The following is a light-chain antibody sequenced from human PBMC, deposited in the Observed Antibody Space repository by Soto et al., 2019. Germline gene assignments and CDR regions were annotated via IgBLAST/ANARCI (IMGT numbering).Light chain of an antibody. Sequence: QSALTQSRSVSGSPGQSVTISCTGTSSDVGGYNYVSWYQHHPGKAPRLMIYDVTKRPSGVPDRFSGSKSGNTASLTISGLQAEDEADYFCCSYAGSSYVVFGGGTQLTVL. V-gene: IGLV2-11*01. CDR1: SSDVGGYNY. CDR2: DVT. CDR3: CSYAGSSYVV. J-gene: IGLJ2*01.